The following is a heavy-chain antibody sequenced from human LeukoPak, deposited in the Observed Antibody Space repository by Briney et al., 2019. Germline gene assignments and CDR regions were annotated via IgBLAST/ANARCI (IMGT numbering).Heavy chain of an antibody. D-gene: IGHD3-22*01. V-gene: IGHV3-11*01. Sequence: GGSLRLTCAASGFTFSDYYMSWIRHAPGKGLEWVSYISSSGSTIYYADSVKGRFTISRDNAKNSLYLQMNSLRAEDTAVYYCARERYYDRSGLDAFDIWGQGTMVTVSS. CDR2: ISSSGSTI. CDR3: ARERYYDRSGLDAFDI. CDR1: GFTFSDYY. J-gene: IGHJ3*02.